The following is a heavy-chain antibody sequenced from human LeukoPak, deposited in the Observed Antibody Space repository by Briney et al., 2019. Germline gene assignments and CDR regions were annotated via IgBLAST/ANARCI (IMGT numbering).Heavy chain of an antibody. CDR2: ISSSSSTV. D-gene: IGHD6-13*01. J-gene: IGHJ4*02. Sequence: GGSLRLSCAASGFTFSSYSMNWVRQAPGKGLEWVSYISSSSSTVYYADSLMGRFTISRDNSKNTLYLQMNSLRAEDTAVYYCAKDLDSSSWPHDYWGQGTLVTVSS. CDR3: AKDLDSSSWPHDY. V-gene: IGHV3-48*01. CDR1: GFTFSSYS.